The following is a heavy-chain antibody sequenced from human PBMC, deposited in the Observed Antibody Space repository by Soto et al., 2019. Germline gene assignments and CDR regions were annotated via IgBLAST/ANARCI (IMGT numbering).Heavy chain of an antibody. V-gene: IGHV3-23*01. D-gene: IGHD1-1*01. CDR3: TRGPRSNSTGTGAF. J-gene: IGHJ4*02. CDR2: ISGSGDRT. CDR1: GFTFSSYA. Sequence: GGSLRLSCAAPGFTFSSYAMSWVRQAPGKGLEWVSSISGSGDRTNYADSVKGRFTISRDNSKNTLYLQMKSLRVEDTAVYYCTRGPRSNSTGTGAFWGQGTLVTVSS.